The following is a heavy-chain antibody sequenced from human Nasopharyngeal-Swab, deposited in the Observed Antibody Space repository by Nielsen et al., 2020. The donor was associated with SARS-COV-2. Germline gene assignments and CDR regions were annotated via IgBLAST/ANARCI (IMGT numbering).Heavy chain of an antibody. CDR1: GFTFSSYG. CDR3: ARDGDYYYYGMDV. Sequence: GESLKISCAASGFTFSSYGMHWVRQAPGKGLEWVAVIWYDGSNKYYADSVKGRFTISRDNSKNTLYLQMNSLRAEDTAVYYCARDGDYYYYGMDVWGQGTTVTASS. D-gene: IGHD3-3*01. J-gene: IGHJ6*02. CDR2: IWYDGSNK. V-gene: IGHV3-33*01.